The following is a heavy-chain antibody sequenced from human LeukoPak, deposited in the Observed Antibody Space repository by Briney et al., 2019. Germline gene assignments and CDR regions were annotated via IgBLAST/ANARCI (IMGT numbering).Heavy chain of an antibody. CDR3: AKGRYFDDSWFDP. Sequence: GGSLRLSCAASGFTFSSFGMHWVRQAPGKGLEWVAFIRYDGSNKYYADSVKGRFTISRDNSKNALYLQMNSLRAEDTAVYYCAKGRYFDDSWFDPWGQGTLVTVSS. V-gene: IGHV3-30*02. D-gene: IGHD3-9*01. J-gene: IGHJ5*02. CDR1: GFTFSSFG. CDR2: IRYDGSNK.